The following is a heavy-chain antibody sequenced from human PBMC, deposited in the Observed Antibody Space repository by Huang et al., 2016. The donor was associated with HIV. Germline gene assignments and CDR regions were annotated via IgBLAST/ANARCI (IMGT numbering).Heavy chain of an antibody. CDR3: AHSPYDDRVIGSATIPKYYFDS. D-gene: IGHD2-21*01. Sequence: QITLKESGPTLAKPTQTLTLTCTLSGASLTTTGVSVGWIRQPPGKALEWLALIYWDDDKRDSPSLKTRLTITKDTSKNQVVLTMTDMDPVDTGRYFCAHSPYDDRVIGSATIPKYYFDSWGQGALVIVSS. V-gene: IGHV2-5*02. J-gene: IGHJ4*02. CDR2: IYWDDDK. CDR1: GASLTTTGVS.